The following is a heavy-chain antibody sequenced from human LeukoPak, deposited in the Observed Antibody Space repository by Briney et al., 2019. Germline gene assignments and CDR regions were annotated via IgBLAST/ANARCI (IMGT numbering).Heavy chain of an antibody. Sequence: SETLSLTCTVSGGSINSGNFYWSWIRQPVGKGLEWIGRIYTSGSTNYTSYKPSLKSRVIISADTSKNQFSLKLSSVTAADTAVYYCASWGWLSGYDSGDYWGQGTLVTVSS. CDR2: IYTSGST. CDR1: GGSINSGNFY. V-gene: IGHV4-61*02. D-gene: IGHD5-12*01. J-gene: IGHJ4*02. CDR3: ASWGWLSGYDSGDY.